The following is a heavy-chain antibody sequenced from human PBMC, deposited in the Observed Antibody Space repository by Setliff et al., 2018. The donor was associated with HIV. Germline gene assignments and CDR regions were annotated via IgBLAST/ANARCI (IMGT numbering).Heavy chain of an antibody. J-gene: IGHJ6*02. CDR3: EAATVGETGYYGIDV. V-gene: IGHV4-39*07. CDR1: GDSISSSRSF. Sequence: SETLSLTCTVSGDSISSSRSFWGWIRQSPGKGLEWIGSIYFSGSVFYNPSLNSRVIISIDTSRNQFSLKLDFVTAADTAVYYCEAATVGETGYYGIDVWGPGTTVTVSS. D-gene: IGHD1-26*01. CDR2: IYFSGSV.